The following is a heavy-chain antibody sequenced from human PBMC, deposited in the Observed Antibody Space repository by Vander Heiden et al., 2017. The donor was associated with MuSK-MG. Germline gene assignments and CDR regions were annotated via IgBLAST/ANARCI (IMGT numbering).Heavy chain of an antibody. V-gene: IGHV3-21*01. J-gene: IGHJ4*02. D-gene: IGHD3-3*01. Sequence: EVRLVESGGGLFRLGGSLRLSCAPSGFPFSSYSMNWVRQAPGKGLEWVSSISSSSSYIYYADSVKGRFTISRDNAKNSLYLQMNSLRAEDTAVYYCAREGITIFGVVDYWGQGTLVTVSS. CDR3: AREGITIFGVVDY. CDR2: ISSSSSYI. CDR1: GFPFSSYS.